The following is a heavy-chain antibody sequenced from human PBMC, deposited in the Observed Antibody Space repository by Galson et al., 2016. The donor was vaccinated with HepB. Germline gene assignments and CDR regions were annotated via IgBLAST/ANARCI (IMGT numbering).Heavy chain of an antibody. CDR2: ISSSSSYT. J-gene: IGHJ5*02. Sequence: SLRLSCAASGFTFSSYSMNWVRQAPGKGLEWVSSISSSSSYTYYADSVKGRFSISRDNAKNSPYLQMNSLRAEDTAMYYCARDRIIMLRGVTNWLDPWGQGTLVTVSS. V-gene: IGHV3-21*01. D-gene: IGHD3-10*01. CDR1: GFTFSSYS. CDR3: ARDRIIMLRGVTNWLDP.